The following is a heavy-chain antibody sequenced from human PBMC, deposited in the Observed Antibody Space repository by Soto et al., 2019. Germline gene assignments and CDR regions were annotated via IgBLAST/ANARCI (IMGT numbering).Heavy chain of an antibody. CDR3: AKAVATTIEIDY. CDR2: ISGSGSST. J-gene: IGHJ4*02. V-gene: IGHV3-23*01. CDR1: GCTYTNYA. D-gene: IGHD1-26*01. Sequence: GGSLRLSGAASGCTYTNYAISWVRQAPGKGLQWVSAISGSGSSTYYADSVKGRFTISRDNSKNTLYLQMNGLTAEDTATYYCAKAVATTIEIDYWGQRTLVTVSS.